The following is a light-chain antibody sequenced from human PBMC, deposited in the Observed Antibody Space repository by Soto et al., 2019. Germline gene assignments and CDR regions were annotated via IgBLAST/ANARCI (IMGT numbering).Light chain of an antibody. J-gene: IGLJ2*01. V-gene: IGLV1-47*01. CDR3: AAWDDTLATLV. CDR1: SSNVGSNF. CDR2: RND. Sequence: SVLTPPPSASGTPGQRVTMSCSGRSSNVGSNFVYWYQQLPETAPRLLIYRNDQRPSGVPDRFSASKSATSASLAITGLRSEDEAEYFCAAWDDTLATLVFGAGTKLTVL.